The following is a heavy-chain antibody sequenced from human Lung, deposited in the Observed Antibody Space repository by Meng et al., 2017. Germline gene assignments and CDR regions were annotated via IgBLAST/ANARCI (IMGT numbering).Heavy chain of an antibody. CDR3: ARGGAYCSGATCWGTDY. V-gene: IGHV1-2*06. CDR1: GYSFTGYY. Sequence: QVQLVQSGAEVKKPGASVKVSCEASGYSFTGYYMYWVRQAPGQGLAWMGRINPSSGGTDYAQKFQGRVTMTRDTSISTGYMELSRLRSDDTAVYYCARGGAYCSGATCWGTDYWGQGTLVTVSS. J-gene: IGHJ4*02. CDR2: INPSSGGT. D-gene: IGHD2-15*01.